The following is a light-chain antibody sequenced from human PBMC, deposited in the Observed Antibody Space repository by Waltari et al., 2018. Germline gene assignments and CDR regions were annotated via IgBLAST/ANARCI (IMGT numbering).Light chain of an antibody. CDR1: QSLLYPSNNKNY. V-gene: IGKV4-1*01. CDR2: WAS. Sequence: DIVMTQSPDSLAVSLGERATINSKSSQSLLYPSNNKNYLAWYQQKPGQPPKLLIYWASTRESGVPDRFSGSGSGTDFTLTISSLQAEDVAVYYCHHYYSTPRTFGQGTKVEIK. CDR3: HHYYSTPRT. J-gene: IGKJ1*01.